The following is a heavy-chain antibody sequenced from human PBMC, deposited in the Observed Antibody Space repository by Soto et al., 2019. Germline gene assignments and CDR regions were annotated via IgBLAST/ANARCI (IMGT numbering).Heavy chain of an antibody. CDR3: XXXXRSGQLADEGYFDL. V-gene: IGHV3-33*01. D-gene: IGHD6-6*01. CDR2: IWYDGSNK. Sequence: QVQLVESGGGVVQPGRSLRLSCAASGFTFSSYGMHWVRQAPGKGLEWVAVIWYDGSNKYYADSVKGRFTISRDNSKNTLYLQMNSLRAEDTAVYYXXXXXRSGQLADEGYFDLWGRGTLVTVSS. CDR1: GFTFSSYG. J-gene: IGHJ2*01.